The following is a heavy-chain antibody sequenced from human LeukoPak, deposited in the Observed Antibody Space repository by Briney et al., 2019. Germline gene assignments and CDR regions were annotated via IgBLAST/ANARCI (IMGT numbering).Heavy chain of an antibody. CDR3: ARDGILAVAEGHFDY. CDR1: GFTFSSYG. D-gene: IGHD6-19*01. J-gene: IGHJ4*02. Sequence: GGSLRLSCAASGFTFSSYGMHWVRQAPGKGLEWVAVIWYDGSNKYYADSVKGRFTISRDNSKNTLYLQMNSLRAEDTAVYYGARDGILAVAEGHFDYWGQGTLVTVSS. V-gene: IGHV3-33*01. CDR2: IWYDGSNK.